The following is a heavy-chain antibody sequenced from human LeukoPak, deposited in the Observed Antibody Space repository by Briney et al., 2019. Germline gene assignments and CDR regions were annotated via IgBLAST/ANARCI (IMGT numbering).Heavy chain of an antibody. D-gene: IGHD2-21*02. J-gene: IGHJ5*02. CDR1: GFTFSSYE. V-gene: IGHV3-48*03. Sequence: GGSLRLSCAASGFTFSSYEMNWVRQAPGKGLEWVSYIISSGSTIYYADSVKGRFTISRDNAKNSLYLQMNSLRAEDTAVYYCAREICGGDCYSGWFDPWGQGTLVTVSS. CDR3: AREICGGDCYSGWFDP. CDR2: IISSGSTI.